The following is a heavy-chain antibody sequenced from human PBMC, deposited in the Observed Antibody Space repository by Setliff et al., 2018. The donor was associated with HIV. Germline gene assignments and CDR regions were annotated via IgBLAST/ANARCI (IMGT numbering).Heavy chain of an antibody. J-gene: IGHJ6*03. CDR3: ARPTGAYYYYYYMDV. Sequence: GGSLRLSCAASGFTFSSYSMNWVRQAPGKGLEWVSFISRTSSYIYYADSLKGRLTISRDNANNSLYLQMNNLRAEDTAVYYCARPTGAYYYYYYMDVWGKGTTVTVSS. CDR1: GFTFSSYS. V-gene: IGHV3-21*01. D-gene: IGHD7-27*01. CDR2: ISRTSSYI.